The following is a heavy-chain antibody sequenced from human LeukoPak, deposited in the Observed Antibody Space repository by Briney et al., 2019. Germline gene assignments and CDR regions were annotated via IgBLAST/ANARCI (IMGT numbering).Heavy chain of an antibody. CDR3: ARHIYDSLNYFDY. Sequence: PETLSLTCTVSGGSISSYYWSWIRQPPGKGLEWIGYIYCSGSTNYNPSLKSRVTISVDTSKNQFSLKLSSVTAADTAVYYCARHIYDSLNYFDYWGQGTLVTVSS. D-gene: IGHD3-22*01. CDR1: GGSISSYY. CDR2: IYCSGST. J-gene: IGHJ4*02. V-gene: IGHV4-59*08.